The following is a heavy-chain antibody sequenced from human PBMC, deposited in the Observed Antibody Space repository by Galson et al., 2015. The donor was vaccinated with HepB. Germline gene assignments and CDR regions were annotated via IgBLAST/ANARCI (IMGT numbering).Heavy chain of an antibody. Sequence: SLRLSCAASGFTFSNAWMNWVRQAPGKGLEWVGRIKSKTDGGTTDYAAPVKGRFTISRDDSKNTLYLQMNSLKTEDTAVYYCTTEINYYDSSGYLRYLEDYWGQGTLVTVSS. D-gene: IGHD3-22*01. CDR3: TTEINYYDSSGYLRYLEDY. J-gene: IGHJ4*02. V-gene: IGHV3-15*07. CDR1: GFTFSNAW. CDR2: IKSKTDGGTT.